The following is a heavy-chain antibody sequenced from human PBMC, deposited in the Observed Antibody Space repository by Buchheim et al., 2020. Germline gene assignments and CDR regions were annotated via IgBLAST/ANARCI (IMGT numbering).Heavy chain of an antibody. CDR3: ASGLYYGSGSYYINPGH. J-gene: IGHJ4*02. CDR2: IYHSGST. Sequence: QVQLQESGPGLEKPSALLSPTCAASGGSISSSNWWSWVRQPPGKGLEWIGNIYHSGSTNYNPSLKSRVTISVDKSKNQFSLQLSSVTDADTAVYYCASGLYYGSGSYYINPGHWGQGTL. D-gene: IGHD3-10*01. V-gene: IGHV4-4*02. CDR1: GGSISSSNW.